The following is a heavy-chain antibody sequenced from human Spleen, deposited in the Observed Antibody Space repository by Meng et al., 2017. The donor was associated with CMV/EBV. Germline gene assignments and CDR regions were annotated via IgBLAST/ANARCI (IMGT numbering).Heavy chain of an antibody. CDR3: ARDRFGLFDY. Sequence: GGSLRLSCAVSGFTVSSNYMSWVRQAPGKGLEWVSYMTSSGSTIFYADSVKGRFTISRDNAKNSLYLQMNGLSPEDTAVYFCARDRFGLFDYWGQGSMVTVSS. CDR1: GFTVSSNY. D-gene: IGHD3-10*01. CDR2: MTSSGSTI. V-gene: IGHV3-11*01. J-gene: IGHJ4*02.